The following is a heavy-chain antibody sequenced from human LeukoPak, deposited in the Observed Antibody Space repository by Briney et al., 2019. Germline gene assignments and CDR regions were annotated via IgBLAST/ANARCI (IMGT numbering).Heavy chain of an antibody. J-gene: IGHJ4*02. Sequence: GRSLRLSCSASGFIFSSYGMHWVRQAPGKGLEWVAAISSDGSNKYCADSVKGRLTISRDNSKNTLYLEMNSLRAEDTAVYFCAKDGVFRQWLGGWQDYWGQGTLVTVSS. CDR2: ISSDGSNK. CDR3: AKDGVFRQWLGGWQDY. CDR1: GFIFSSYG. V-gene: IGHV3-30*18. D-gene: IGHD6-19*01.